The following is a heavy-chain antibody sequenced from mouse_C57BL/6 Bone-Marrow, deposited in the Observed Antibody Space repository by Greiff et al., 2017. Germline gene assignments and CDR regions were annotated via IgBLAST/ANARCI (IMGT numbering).Heavy chain of an antibody. Sequence: QVQLKESGPELVKPGASVKISCKASGYAFSSSWMNWVKQRPGKGLEWIGRIYPGDGDTNYNGKFKGKDTLTADKSSSTAYMQLSSLTSEDSAVYFCARRDYYGFDYWGQGTTLTVSS. D-gene: IGHD1-1*01. CDR2: IYPGDGDT. V-gene: IGHV1-82*01. CDR3: ARRDYYGFDY. CDR1: GYAFSSSW. J-gene: IGHJ2*01.